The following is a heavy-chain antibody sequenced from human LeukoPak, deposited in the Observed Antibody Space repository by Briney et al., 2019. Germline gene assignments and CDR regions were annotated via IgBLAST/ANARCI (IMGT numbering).Heavy chain of an antibody. CDR1: GFTFSTYA. CDR3: AKRASGSGTSLYYFDY. D-gene: IGHD3-10*01. V-gene: IGHV3-23*01. CDR2: ISNSGGST. Sequence: PGGSLRLSCAASGFTFSTYAMSWVRHVPGKGLEWVSVISNSGGSTFYADSVKGRFTISRDNSKNTLYLQMNSLRAEDTAVYYCAKRASGSGTSLYYFDYWGQGTLVTVSS. J-gene: IGHJ4*02.